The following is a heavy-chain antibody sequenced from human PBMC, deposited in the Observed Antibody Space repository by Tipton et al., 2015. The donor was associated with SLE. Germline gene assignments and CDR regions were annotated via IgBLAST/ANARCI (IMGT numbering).Heavy chain of an antibody. CDR1: EDKFRVYI. Sequence: SLRLSCPIPEDKFRVYIVRWVRQAPGKGLEWVSGISGNGRITYDADSVKGRFTISRDNSNNTLFLQLTSLRFDDSAVYFCAKGHGYSSSRLGPFDIWGQGTKVTVSS. CDR2: ISGNGRIT. CDR3: AKGHGYSSSRLGPFDI. D-gene: IGHD3-22*01. V-gene: IGHV3-23*01. J-gene: IGHJ3*02.